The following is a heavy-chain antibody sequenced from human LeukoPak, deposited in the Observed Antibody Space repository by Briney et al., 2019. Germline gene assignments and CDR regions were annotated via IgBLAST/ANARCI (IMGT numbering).Heavy chain of an antibody. Sequence: ASVKVSCKASGYTFTGYYMHWVRQAPGQGLEWMEWINPNSGGTNYAQKVQGRVTMTRDTSISTAYMELSRLRSDDTAVYYCARKIVGDDIGYWGQGTLVTVSS. J-gene: IGHJ4*02. V-gene: IGHV1-2*02. CDR1: GYTFTGYY. D-gene: IGHD5-12*01. CDR2: INPNSGGT. CDR3: ARKIVGDDIGY.